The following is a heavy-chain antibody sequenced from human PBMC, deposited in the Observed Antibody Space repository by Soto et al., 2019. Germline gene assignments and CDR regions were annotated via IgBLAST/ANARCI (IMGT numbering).Heavy chain of an antibody. D-gene: IGHD3-10*01. J-gene: IGHJ5*02. V-gene: IGHV4-34*01. CDR1: GGSFSGYY. CDR2: INHSGST. CDR3: ARGSPWFGKVFNNWFDP. Sequence: PSETLSLTCAVYGGSFSGYYWSWIRQPPGKGLEWIGEINHSGSTNYNPSLKSRVTISVDTSKNQFSLKLSSVTAADTAVYYCARGSPWFGKVFNNWFDPWGQGTLVTVSS.